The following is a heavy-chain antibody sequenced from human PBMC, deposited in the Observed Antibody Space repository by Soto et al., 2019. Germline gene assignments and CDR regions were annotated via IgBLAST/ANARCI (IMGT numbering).Heavy chain of an antibody. CDR2: MYYSGST. CDR1: GGSISSYY. J-gene: IGHJ4*02. V-gene: IGHV4-59*12. D-gene: IGHD6-6*01. Sequence: TETLSLTCTVSGGSISSYYWSWIRQPPGKGLEWIGSMYYSGSTNYNPSLKSRVTISVDTSKNQFSLKLSSVTAADTAVYYCARRGIAARPQGGYFDYWGQGTLVTVSS. CDR3: ARRGIAARPQGGYFDY.